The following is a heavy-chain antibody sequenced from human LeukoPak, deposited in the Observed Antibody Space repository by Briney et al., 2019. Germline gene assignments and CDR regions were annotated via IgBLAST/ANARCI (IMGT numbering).Heavy chain of an antibody. D-gene: IGHD2-15*01. CDR1: GGSISSYY. V-gene: IGHV4-59*01. CDR3: ARAPYCSGGSCYSGASDI. J-gene: IGHJ3*02. CDR2: IYYSGST. Sequence: SETLSLTCTVSGGSISSYYWSWIRQPPGKGLEWIGYIYYSGSTNYNPSLKSRVTISVDTSKNQFSLKLSSVTAADTAVYYCARAPYCSGGSCYSGASDIWGQGTMVTVSS.